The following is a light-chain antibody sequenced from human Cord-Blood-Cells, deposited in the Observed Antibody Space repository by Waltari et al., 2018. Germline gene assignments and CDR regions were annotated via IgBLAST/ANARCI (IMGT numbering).Light chain of an antibody. V-gene: IGKV1-9*01. CDR3: QQLYT. CDR1: QGISIY. CDR2: AAS. J-gene: IGKJ2*01. Sequence: IQLTQSPSSLSASVGYRVTITCRASQGISIYLAWYQQKPGKAPKLLIYAASTLQSAVTSRLSGSGSETDFTLTSSSLQAEEFATYYCQQLYTFGQGTKLEIK.